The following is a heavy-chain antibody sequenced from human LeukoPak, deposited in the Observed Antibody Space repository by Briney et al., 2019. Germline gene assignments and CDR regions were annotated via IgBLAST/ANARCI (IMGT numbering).Heavy chain of an antibody. D-gene: IGHD1-7*01. V-gene: IGHV3-21*04. Sequence: PGGALRLSCAASGFTFSTYTLNWVRQAPGRGLEWVSSISSSSRYIYYADSVKGRFTISRDNAKNSLYLQMNSLRAEDTAVYYCAKLGLELSPSTFDLWGRGTLVTVSS. J-gene: IGHJ2*01. CDR1: GFTFSTYT. CDR3: AKLGLELSPSTFDL. CDR2: ISSSSRYI.